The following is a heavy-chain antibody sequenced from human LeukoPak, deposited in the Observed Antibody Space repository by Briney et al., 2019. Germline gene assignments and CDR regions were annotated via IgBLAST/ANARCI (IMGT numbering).Heavy chain of an antibody. V-gene: IGHV1-2*02. D-gene: IGHD3-10*01. CDR3: ARIGYYYGSGSYYSP. CDR1: GYTFTGYY. CDR2: INPNSGGT. J-gene: IGHJ5*02. Sequence: SVKVSCKASGYTFTGYYMHWVRQAPGQGLEWMGWINPNSGGTNYAQKFQGRVTMARDTSISTAYMELSRLRSDDTAVYYCARIGYYYGSGSYYSPWGQGTLVTVSS.